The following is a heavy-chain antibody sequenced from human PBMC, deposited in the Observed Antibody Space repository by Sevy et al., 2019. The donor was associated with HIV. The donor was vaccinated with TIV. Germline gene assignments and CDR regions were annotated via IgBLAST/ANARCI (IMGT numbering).Heavy chain of an antibody. D-gene: IGHD3-16*01. Sequence: SETLSLTCAVYGGSSSGYYWSWIRQPPGKGLEWIGDINHSGSTNYNPSLKSRVSISIDTSKNQFSLRLSSVTAADTAVYYCAREREGGDDFLDYWGQGTLVTVSS. V-gene: IGHV4-34*01. CDR2: INHSGST. CDR1: GGSSSGYY. CDR3: AREREGGDDFLDY. J-gene: IGHJ4*02.